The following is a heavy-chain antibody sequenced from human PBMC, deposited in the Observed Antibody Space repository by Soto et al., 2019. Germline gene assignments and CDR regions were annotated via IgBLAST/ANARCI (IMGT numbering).Heavy chain of an antibody. CDR2: ISSSSSYI. J-gene: IGHJ4*02. CDR3: ARDPRRDIVEHR. Sequence: EVQLVESGGGLVKPGGSLRLSCAASGFTFSSYSMNWVRQAPGKGLEWVSSISSSSSYIYYADSVKGRFTISRDNAKNSLYLQMNSLRAEDTAVYYCARDPRRDIVEHRWGQGTLVTVSS. V-gene: IGHV3-21*01. D-gene: IGHD2-15*01. CDR1: GFTFSSYS.